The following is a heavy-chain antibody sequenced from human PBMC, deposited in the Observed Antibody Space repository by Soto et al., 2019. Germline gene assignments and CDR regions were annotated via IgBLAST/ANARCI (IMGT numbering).Heavy chain of an antibody. Sequence: QVQLVQSGAEVKKPGASVKVSCKASGYTFTSYGISWVRQAPGQGLEWMGWISAYNGNTNYAQKLQGRVTMTTDTSTSTAYMELRSLRSDDTAVYYCARDHKQLVLHYYYGMDVWGQGTTVTVSS. V-gene: IGHV1-18*01. J-gene: IGHJ6*02. CDR1: GYTFTSYG. CDR3: ARDHKQLVLHYYYGMDV. CDR2: ISAYNGNT. D-gene: IGHD6-13*01.